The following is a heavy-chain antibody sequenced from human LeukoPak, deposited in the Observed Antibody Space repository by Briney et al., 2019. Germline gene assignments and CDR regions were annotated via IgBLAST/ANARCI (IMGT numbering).Heavy chain of an antibody. D-gene: IGHD3-22*01. CDR2: ISAYNGNT. Sequence: ASVKVSCKASGYTFTSYGISWVRQAPRQGLEWMGWISAYNGNTNYAQKLQGRVTMTTDTSTSTAYMELRSLRSDDTAVYYCARESDYYYDSSGYYLFDYWGQGTLVTVSS. V-gene: IGHV1-18*01. CDR1: GYTFTSYG. J-gene: IGHJ4*02. CDR3: ARESDYYYDSSGYYLFDY.